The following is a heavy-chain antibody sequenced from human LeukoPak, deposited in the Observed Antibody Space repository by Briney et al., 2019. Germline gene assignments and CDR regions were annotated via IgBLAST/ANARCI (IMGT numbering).Heavy chain of an antibody. Sequence: PGGSLRLSCAASGFTFSDYFMTWIRQAPGKGLEWISYISSSGNAIYHAGSVKGRFTISRDNAKNSLYLQLNSLRAEDTAVYYCARAFLDGFDIWGQGTMVTVSS. CDR3: ARAFLDGFDI. D-gene: IGHD2/OR15-2a*01. J-gene: IGHJ3*02. CDR1: GFTFSDYF. CDR2: ISSSGNAI. V-gene: IGHV3-11*04.